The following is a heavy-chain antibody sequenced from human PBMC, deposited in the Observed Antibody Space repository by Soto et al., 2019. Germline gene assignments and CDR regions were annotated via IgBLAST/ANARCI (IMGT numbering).Heavy chain of an antibody. J-gene: IGHJ3*02. CDR1: GFSLNSYA. D-gene: IGHD3-9*01. V-gene: IGHV3-23*01. Sequence: EVQLLESGGGLVQPGGSLRLSCAASGFSLNSYATSWARQSPGQGLEWVSAVSLSGATYYPNFVEGRVSISRDNYRNTLYLQMTSLKDEDTAVYFCTRDQYDRDVYHWFPAIWGPGTMLTVS. CDR2: VSLSGAT. CDR3: TRDQYDRDVYHWFPAI.